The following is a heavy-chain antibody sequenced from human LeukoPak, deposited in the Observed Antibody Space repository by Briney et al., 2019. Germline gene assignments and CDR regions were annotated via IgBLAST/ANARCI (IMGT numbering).Heavy chain of an antibody. CDR2: ISGGGST. J-gene: IGHJ4*02. CDR3: AKGGKWDVTPFDY. V-gene: IGHV3-23*01. CDR1: GFTFTSYS. Sequence: GGSLRLSCAASGFTFTSYSMNWVRQAPGKGLEWVSTISGGGSTYYADSAKGQFTISRDNSKNTLYLQVNSLRAEATAVYYCAKGGKWDVTPFDYWGQGTLVTVSS. D-gene: IGHD1-26*01.